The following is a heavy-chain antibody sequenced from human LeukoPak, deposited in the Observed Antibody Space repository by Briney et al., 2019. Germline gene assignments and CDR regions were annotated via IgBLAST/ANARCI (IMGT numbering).Heavy chain of an antibody. Sequence: SETLSLTCAVYGGSFSGYYWSWIRQPPGKGLEWIGEINHSGSTNYNPSLKSRVTISVDTSKNQFSLKLSSVTAADTAVYYCASLSWSDSFGDFDIWGQGTMVTVSS. J-gene: IGHJ3*02. CDR1: GGSFSGYY. D-gene: IGHD3-10*01. CDR2: INHSGST. CDR3: ASLSWSDSFGDFDI. V-gene: IGHV4-34*01.